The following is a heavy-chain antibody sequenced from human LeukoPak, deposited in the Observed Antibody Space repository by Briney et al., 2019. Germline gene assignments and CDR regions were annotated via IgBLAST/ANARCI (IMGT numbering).Heavy chain of an antibody. CDR3: ANTAVAGPYYYYYGMDV. J-gene: IGHJ6*02. CDR2: ISYDGSNK. D-gene: IGHD6-19*01. CDR1: GFTFSSYS. V-gene: IGHV3-30*18. Sequence: GGSLRLSCAASGFTFSSYSMNWVRQAPGKGLQWVAVISYDGSNKYYADSVKGRFTISRDNSKNTLYLQMNSLRAEDTAVYYCANTAVAGPYYYYYGMDVWGQGTTVTVSS.